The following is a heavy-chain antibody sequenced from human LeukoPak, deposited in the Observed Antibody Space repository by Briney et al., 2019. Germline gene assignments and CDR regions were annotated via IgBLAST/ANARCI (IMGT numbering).Heavy chain of an antibody. CDR2: ISGSGGST. V-gene: IGHV3-23*01. J-gene: IGHJ4*02. CDR1: GFTFSSYA. D-gene: IGHD3-22*01. Sequence: GGSLRLSCAASGFTFSSYAMSWVRQAPGEGLEWVSAISGSGGSTYYADSVKGRFTISRDNSKNTLYLQMNSLRAEDTAVYYCAKATAQLYYDSSGYRTYFDYWGQGTLVTVSS. CDR3: AKATAQLYYDSSGYRTYFDY.